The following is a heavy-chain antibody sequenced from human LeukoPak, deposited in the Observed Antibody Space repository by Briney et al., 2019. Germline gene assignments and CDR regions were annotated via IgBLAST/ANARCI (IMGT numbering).Heavy chain of an antibody. D-gene: IGHD2-2*03. Sequence: GGSLRLSCAASGFTFSSYAMSWVRQAPGKGLEWVSAISGSGGSTSYADSVKGRFTIYRDNSKNTLYLQMNSQRAEDTAVYYCARRLAESGYCSSTSCQYYFDYWGQGTLVTVSS. J-gene: IGHJ4*02. CDR3: ARRLAESGYCSSTSCQYYFDY. CDR1: GFTFSSYA. V-gene: IGHV3-23*01. CDR2: ISGSGGST.